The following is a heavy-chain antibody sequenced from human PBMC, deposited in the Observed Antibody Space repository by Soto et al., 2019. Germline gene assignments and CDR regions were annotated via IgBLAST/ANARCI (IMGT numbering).Heavy chain of an antibody. CDR3: TRGAGFFYGVDV. V-gene: IGHV3-48*03. Sequence: PGGSLRLSCAASGFIFGDYEMNGVRQAPGKGLEWIAHISFSGSTIYYADSVKGRFSISRDNSNNFLYLQLSGLRADDSAVYYCTRGAGFFYGVDVWGLGTTVTVSS. CDR1: GFIFGDYE. D-gene: IGHD3-10*01. CDR2: ISFSGSTI. J-gene: IGHJ6*02.